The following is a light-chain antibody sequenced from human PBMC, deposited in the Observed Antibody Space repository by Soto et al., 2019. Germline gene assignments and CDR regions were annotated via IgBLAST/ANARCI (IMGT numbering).Light chain of an antibody. V-gene: IGKV3-20*01. J-gene: IGKJ1*01. CDR3: HQCGNSHWT. Sequence: EVVLTQSPGSLSLSPGERATLSCRASQSVSSTYSAWYQQKPGQAPRVLIYGASSRATGTPDRFSGSGSGTDFTLTISRLEPEDFAVYYCHQCGNSHWTFGQGTKVEIK. CDR2: GAS. CDR1: QSVSSTY.